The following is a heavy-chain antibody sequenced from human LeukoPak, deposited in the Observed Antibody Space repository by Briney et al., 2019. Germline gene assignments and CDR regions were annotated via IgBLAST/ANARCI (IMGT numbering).Heavy chain of an antibody. J-gene: IGHJ4*02. CDR3: ARGMGRGYSYGLLDY. D-gene: IGHD5-18*01. CDR1: GGTFSSYA. CDR2: IIPIFATA. V-gene: IGHV1-69*13. Sequence: SVKVSCKASGGTFSSYAISWVRQAPGQGFEWMGGIIPIFATANYAQKFQGRVTITADESTSTAYMELSSLRSEDTAVYYCARGMGRGYSYGLLDYWGQGTLVTVSS.